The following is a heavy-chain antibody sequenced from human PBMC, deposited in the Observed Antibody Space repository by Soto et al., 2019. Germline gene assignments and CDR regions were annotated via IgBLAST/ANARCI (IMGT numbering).Heavy chain of an antibody. CDR2: IKTDGSWT. Sequence: EVQLVESGGDLVQSGGSLRLSCAASGFTFSNYWMHWVRQAPGKGLVGVSRIKTDGSWTDYADSVKGRFTISRDNANNMLFLQMNSLRADDTAVYYCARPRGTAKSAFDVWGQGTMVIVSS. CDR1: GFTFSNYW. CDR3: ARPRGTAKSAFDV. D-gene: IGHD2-21*02. J-gene: IGHJ3*01. V-gene: IGHV3-74*01.